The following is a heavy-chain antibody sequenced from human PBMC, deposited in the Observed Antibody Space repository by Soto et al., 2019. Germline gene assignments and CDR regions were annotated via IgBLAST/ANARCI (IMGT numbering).Heavy chain of an antibody. J-gene: IGHJ4*02. Sequence: EVQLLESGGGLVQPGGSLRLSCAXSGFTFNNYAMTWVRQAPGKGLEWVSAISGGGDTTSYADSVKGRFTVSRDGSKNTLYLQMSSLRAEDTALYYCAKGRGGSGSLTPRVDFWGQGTLVTVSS. V-gene: IGHV3-23*01. D-gene: IGHD3-10*01. CDR1: GFTFNNYA. CDR2: ISGGGDTT. CDR3: AKGRGGSGSLTPRVDF.